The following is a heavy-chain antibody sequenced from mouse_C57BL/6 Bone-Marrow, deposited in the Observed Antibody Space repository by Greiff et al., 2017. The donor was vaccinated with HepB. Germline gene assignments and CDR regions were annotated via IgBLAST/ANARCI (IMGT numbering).Heavy chain of an antibody. V-gene: IGHV3-6*01. CDR1: GYAITSGYY. Sequence: EVQVVESGPGLVKPSQSLSLTCSVTGYAITSGYYGNWIRQFPGNKLEWVGYISYDGSNNYNPSIKKRISITGDTSKNQFFLKLNSVTTEDTATYYCAGAADYGGQGTTLTVSA. CDR2: ISYDGSN. CDR3: AGAADY. J-gene: IGHJ2*01.